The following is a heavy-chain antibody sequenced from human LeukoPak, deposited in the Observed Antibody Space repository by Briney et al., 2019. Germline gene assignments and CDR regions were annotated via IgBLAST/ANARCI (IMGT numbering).Heavy chain of an antibody. Sequence: SGGSLRLXCAASGFTFSSYSMNWVRQAPGKGLEWVSYISSSSSTIYYADSVKGRFTISRDNAKNSLYLQMNSLRAEDTAVYYCAREGIVVVPAAYYYYYMDVWGKGTTVTVSS. V-gene: IGHV3-48*01. CDR2: ISSSSSTI. CDR3: AREGIVVVPAAYYYYYMDV. D-gene: IGHD2-2*01. J-gene: IGHJ6*03. CDR1: GFTFSSYS.